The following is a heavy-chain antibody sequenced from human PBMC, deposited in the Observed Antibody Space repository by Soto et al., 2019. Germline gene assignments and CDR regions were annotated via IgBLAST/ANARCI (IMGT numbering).Heavy chain of an antibody. CDR3: ARGPNGYSYGDS. V-gene: IGHV3-74*01. Sequence: EVQLVESGGGLVQPGGSLRLSCAASGFTSSYFHWVRQPPGKGLVWVSRINSDGSSTSYADSVKGRFTISRDNAKNTLYLQRDSLRADDTVVYYCARGPNGYSYGDSWGQGTLVTVSS. D-gene: IGHD5-18*01. CDR2: INSDGSST. J-gene: IGHJ5*01. CDR1: GFTSSYF.